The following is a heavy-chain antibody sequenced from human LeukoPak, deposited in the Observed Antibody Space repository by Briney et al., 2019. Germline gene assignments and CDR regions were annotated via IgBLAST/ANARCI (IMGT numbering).Heavy chain of an antibody. Sequence: GGSLRLSCAASGFTFSSYGMHWVRQAPGKGLEWVAVIWYDGSNKYYADSVKGRFTIPRDNSKNTLYLQMNSLRAEDTAVYYCARGSYYTPWFDYWGQGTLVTVSS. V-gene: IGHV3-33*01. D-gene: IGHD3-10*01. CDR3: ARGSYYTPWFDY. CDR2: IWYDGSNK. J-gene: IGHJ4*02. CDR1: GFTFSSYG.